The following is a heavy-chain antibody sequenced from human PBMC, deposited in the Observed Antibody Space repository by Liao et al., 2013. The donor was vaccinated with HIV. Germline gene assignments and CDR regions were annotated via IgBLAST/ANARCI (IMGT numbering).Heavy chain of an antibody. V-gene: IGHV4-59*01. CDR1: GASITSYY. J-gene: IGHJ4*02. Sequence: QVQLQESGPGLVKPSETLTLTCSVSGASITSYYWTWIRQPPGKGLEWIGYFHYSETSSYNPSLKTRLTTSVDTSKNQFSLKLTSVTAADTAVYYCARGGSPRLDSWGQGPLVTVSS. CDR3: ARGGSPRLDS. D-gene: IGHD6-6*01. CDR2: FHYSETS.